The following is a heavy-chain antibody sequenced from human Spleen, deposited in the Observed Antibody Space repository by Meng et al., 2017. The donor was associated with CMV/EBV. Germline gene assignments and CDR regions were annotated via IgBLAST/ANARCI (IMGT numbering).Heavy chain of an antibody. V-gene: IGHV3-21*01. Sequence: LSLTCAASGFTFSSYSMNWVRQAPGKGLEWVSSISSSSSYIYYADSVKGRFTISRDNAKNSLYLQMNSLRAEDTAVYYCARDPGTLSYYDFWSGYSSGYYYYGMDVWGQGTTVTVSS. D-gene: IGHD3-3*01. CDR1: GFTFSSYS. J-gene: IGHJ6*02. CDR3: ARDPGTLSYYDFWSGYSSGYYYYGMDV. CDR2: ISSSSSYI.